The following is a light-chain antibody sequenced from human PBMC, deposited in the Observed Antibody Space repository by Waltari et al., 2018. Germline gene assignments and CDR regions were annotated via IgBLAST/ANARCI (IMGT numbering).Light chain of an antibody. V-gene: IGKV1-5*03. J-gene: IGKJ1*01. CDR2: QAS. Sequence: TCRASERISRWLAWYQQKPGMAPELQIYQASSLEDGVPSRFSGSGVETEFSLSSSSLQPEDFTAYGCQQYNTYPWTFGQGTKVEMK. CDR1: ERISRW. CDR3: QQYNTYPWT.